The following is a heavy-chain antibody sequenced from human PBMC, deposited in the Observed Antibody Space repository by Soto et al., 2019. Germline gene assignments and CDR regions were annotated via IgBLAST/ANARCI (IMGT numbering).Heavy chain of an antibody. CDR3: AKETYYYDSSGYFLAPCFDY. J-gene: IGHJ4*02. CDR2: ISGSGGST. CDR1: GFTFSIHG. Sequence: PGVSMRLSCAASGFTFSIHGMHWVRQAPGKGLEWVSVISGSGGSTYYADSVKGRFTISRDNSKNTLYLQMNSLRAEDTAVYYCAKETYYYDSSGYFLAPCFDYWGQGTLVTVSS. V-gene: IGHV3-23*01. D-gene: IGHD3-22*01.